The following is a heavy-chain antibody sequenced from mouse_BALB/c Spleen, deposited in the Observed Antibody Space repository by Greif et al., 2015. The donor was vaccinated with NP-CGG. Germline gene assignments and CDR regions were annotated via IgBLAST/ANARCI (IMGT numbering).Heavy chain of an antibody. CDR1: GYTFTSYW. V-gene: IGHV1S132*01. Sequence: QVQLQQSGAELVKPGASVKLSCKTSGYTFTSYWIQWVKQRPGQGLGWIGEIFPGTGTTYYNEKFKGKATLTIDTSSSTAYMQLSSLASEDSAVYFCARGGLRGRYAMDYWGQGTSVTVSS. CDR2: IFPGTGTT. D-gene: IGHD2-2*01. J-gene: IGHJ4*01. CDR3: ARGGLRGRYAMDY.